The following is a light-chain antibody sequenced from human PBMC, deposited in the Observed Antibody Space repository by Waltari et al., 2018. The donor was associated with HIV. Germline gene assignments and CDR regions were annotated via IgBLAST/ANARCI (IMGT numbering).Light chain of an antibody. Sequence: QSVVTQPPSASGTPGQRVTMSCSGRASNIGGYTVNWYQHLPHTAPKLLIYNNDERPSGVPDRFSASKTGTSASLDISGLQSEDEADYYCATWDDGLSGWVFGGGTKLTVL. CDR1: ASNIGGYT. CDR2: NND. J-gene: IGLJ3*02. V-gene: IGLV1-44*01. CDR3: ATWDDGLSGWV.